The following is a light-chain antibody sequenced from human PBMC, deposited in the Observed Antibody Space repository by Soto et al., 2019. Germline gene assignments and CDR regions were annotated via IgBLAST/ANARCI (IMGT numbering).Light chain of an antibody. Sequence: SYELTQPPSVSVAPGKTARITCGGNNIGRKSVHWYQQKPGQAPVLVIYYDNDRPSGIPERFSGSNSGNTATLTISRVEAGDEADYYCQVWVSSSDHVVFGGGTKLTVL. J-gene: IGLJ2*01. CDR2: YDN. V-gene: IGLV3-21*04. CDR3: QVWVSSSDHVV. CDR1: NIGRKS.